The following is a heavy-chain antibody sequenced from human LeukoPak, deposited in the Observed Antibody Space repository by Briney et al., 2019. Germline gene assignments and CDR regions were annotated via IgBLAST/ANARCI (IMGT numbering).Heavy chain of an antibody. D-gene: IGHD2-21*02. CDR1: GFIFSNYA. V-gene: IGHV3-23*01. J-gene: IGHJ4*02. CDR2: ISAGGGDT. Sequence: PGGSLRLSCAASGFIFSNYAMSWVRQAPGKGLEWVSTISAGGGDTDYADSVKGRFTISRDNSKNTLHLQMNSLRAEDTAVYYCAREPMVTATNYFDYWGQGTLVTVSS. CDR3: AREPMVTATNYFDY.